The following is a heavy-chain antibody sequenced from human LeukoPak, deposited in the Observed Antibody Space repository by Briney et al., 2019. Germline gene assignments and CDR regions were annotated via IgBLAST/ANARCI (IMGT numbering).Heavy chain of an antibody. D-gene: IGHD3-16*01. V-gene: IGHV4-61*02. Sequence: SETLSLTCTVSGGSISSVSDYWNWIRQPAGKGLEWIGRMYSSGSSNYNPSLKSRVTISVDTSKNQFSLRLSSVTAADTAMYYCARDEYAYGGRTHPYFFNFWGQGILVTVSS. CDR2: MYSSGSS. J-gene: IGHJ4*02. CDR1: GGSISSVSDY. CDR3: ARDEYAYGGRTHPYFFNF.